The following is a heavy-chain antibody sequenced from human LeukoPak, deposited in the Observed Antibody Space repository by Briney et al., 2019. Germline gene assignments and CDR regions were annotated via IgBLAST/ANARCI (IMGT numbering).Heavy chain of an antibody. CDR1: GGSINTYY. J-gene: IGHJ4*02. Sequence: PSETLSLTCTVSGGSINTYYWSWIRQPPGKGLEWIGYIYFSGNTNYNPSLNSRVTISLDTSKSQFSLMLRSLTAADTAVYYCARRYTASPGERFDYWGQGTLVTVSS. D-gene: IGHD2-2*02. V-gene: IGHV4-59*08. CDR2: IYFSGNT. CDR3: ARRYTASPGERFDY.